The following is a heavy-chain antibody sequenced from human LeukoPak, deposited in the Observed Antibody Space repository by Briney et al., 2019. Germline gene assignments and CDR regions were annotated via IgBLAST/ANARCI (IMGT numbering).Heavy chain of an antibody. J-gene: IGHJ6*02. CDR3: ARGSTMVRGVIILSHYYYGMDV. D-gene: IGHD3-10*01. V-gene: IGHV1-69*13. CDR1: GGTFSSYA. CDR2: IIPIFGTA. Sequence: SVKVSCKTSGGTFSSYAISWVRQAPGQGLEWMGGIIPIFGTANYAQKFQGRVTITADESTSTAYMELSSLRSEDTAVYYCARGSTMVRGVIILSHYYYGMDVWGQGTTVTVSS.